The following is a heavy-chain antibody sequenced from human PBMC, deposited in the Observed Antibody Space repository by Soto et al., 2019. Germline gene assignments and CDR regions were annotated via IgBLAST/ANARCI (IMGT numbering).Heavy chain of an antibody. CDR1: GYTFTSYD. D-gene: IGHD6-13*01. V-gene: IGHV1-8*01. CDR3: SRGPHIAAAVNYYYYMDV. J-gene: IGHJ6*03. Sequence: ASVKVSCKASGYTFTSYDINWVRQATGQGLERMGWMNPNRGNTGYAQKYQGRVTKNRNTSISTAYKKLSSLRSEDTVVFFCSRGPHIAAAVNYYYYMDVWGKGTTVTVSS. CDR2: MNPNRGNT.